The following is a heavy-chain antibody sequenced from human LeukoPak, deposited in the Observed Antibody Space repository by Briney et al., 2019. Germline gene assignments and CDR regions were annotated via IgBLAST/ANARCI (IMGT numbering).Heavy chain of an antibody. D-gene: IGHD3-22*01. J-gene: IGHJ4*02. CDR3: AKGPYSSGYYGGLDY. V-gene: IGHV3-23*01. CDR1: GFTFSSYA. Sequence: PGGSLRLSCAASGFTFSSYAMSWVRQAPGKGLEWVSAISGSGGSTYYADSVKGRFTISRDNSKNTLYLQMNSLRAEDTAVYYCAKGPYSSGYYGGLDYWGQGTLVTVSS. CDR2: ISGSGGST.